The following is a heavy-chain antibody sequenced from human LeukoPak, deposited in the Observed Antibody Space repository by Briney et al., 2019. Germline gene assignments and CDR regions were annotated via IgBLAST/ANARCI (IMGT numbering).Heavy chain of an antibody. J-gene: IGHJ4*02. CDR1: GYSISSGYY. D-gene: IGHD3-22*01. CDR3: ARVDPDNYYDSSGTIDY. CDR2: IYHSGST. Sequence: SETLSLTCTVSGYSISSGYYWGWIRQPPGKGLEWIGSIYHSGSTYYNPSLKSRVTISVDTSKNQFSLKLSSVTAADTAVYYCARVDPDNYYDSSGTIDYWGQGTLVTVSS. V-gene: IGHV4-38-2*02.